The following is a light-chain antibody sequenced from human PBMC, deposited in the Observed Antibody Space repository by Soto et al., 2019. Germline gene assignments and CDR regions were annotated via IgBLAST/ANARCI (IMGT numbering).Light chain of an antibody. CDR2: GYS. J-gene: IGLJ2*01. CDR3: QSYDSSLTCVV. V-gene: IGLV1-40*01. CDR1: TSNIGASYG. Sequence: QSVLTQPPSVSGAPGQTVTISCTGSTSNIGASYGVHWYKHLPGTAPKLLMYGYSIRPSGVPDRFSGSKSGTSASLAITGLQAEDEADYYYQSYDSSLTCVVFGGGTKVTVL.